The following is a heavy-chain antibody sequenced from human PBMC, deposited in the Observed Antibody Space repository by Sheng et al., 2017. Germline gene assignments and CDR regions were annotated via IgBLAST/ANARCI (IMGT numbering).Heavy chain of an antibody. J-gene: IGHJ6*02. V-gene: IGHV3-23*04. Sequence: EVQLVESGGGLVQPGRSLRLSCAASGFTFDDYAMHWVRQAPGKGLEWVSGISGSGISTYYADSVKGRFIISRDNSKNMLYLEMNSLRVEDTAVYYCTNTNGDSSLGYHGMDVWGQGTTVTV. CDR1: GFTFDDYA. D-gene: IGHD2-8*01. CDR2: ISGSGIST. CDR3: TNTNGDSSLGYHGMDV.